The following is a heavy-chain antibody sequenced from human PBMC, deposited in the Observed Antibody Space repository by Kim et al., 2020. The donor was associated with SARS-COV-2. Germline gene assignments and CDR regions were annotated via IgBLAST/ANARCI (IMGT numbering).Heavy chain of an antibody. CDR3: ARDTPHLCSYYGIDF. D-gene: IGHD3-10*02. V-gene: IGHV4-59*13. Sequence: SETLSLTCTVSGGSISSYYWSWIRQPPGKGLEWIGYIYYSGSTNYNPSLKSRVTISIDTSKNQFSLKLSSVTAADTAVYYCARDTPHLCSYYGIDFGGQGTTGTVSP. J-gene: IGHJ6*01. CDR1: GGSISSYY. CDR2: IYYSGST.